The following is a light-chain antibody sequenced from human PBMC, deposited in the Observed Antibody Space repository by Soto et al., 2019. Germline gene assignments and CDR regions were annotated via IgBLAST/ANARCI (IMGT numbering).Light chain of an antibody. V-gene: IGLV2-14*01. CDR3: SSYTSSSTL. J-gene: IGLJ1*01. CDR1: SSHVSSYNY. CDR2: EVS. Sequence: PGPGSRSPGQSITTSCNGKSSHVSSYNYVSWYQQHPGKAPKLMIYEVSDRPSGISSRFSGSKSGNTASLTISGLQTEDEADYYCSSYTSSSTLFGTGTKVTV.